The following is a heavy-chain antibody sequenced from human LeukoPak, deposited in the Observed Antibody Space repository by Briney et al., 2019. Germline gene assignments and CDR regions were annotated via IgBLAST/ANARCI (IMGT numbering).Heavy chain of an antibody. CDR2: ISGSGGST. J-gene: IGHJ4*02. Sequence: GGSLRLSCAASGLTFSSYAMSWVRQAPGKGLEWVSAISGSGGSTYYADSVKGRFTISGDNSKNTLYLQMNSLRAEDTAVYYCAKAIVVVVAATYFDYWGQGTLVTVSS. CDR3: AKAIVVVVAATYFDY. V-gene: IGHV3-23*01. D-gene: IGHD2-15*01. CDR1: GLTFSSYA.